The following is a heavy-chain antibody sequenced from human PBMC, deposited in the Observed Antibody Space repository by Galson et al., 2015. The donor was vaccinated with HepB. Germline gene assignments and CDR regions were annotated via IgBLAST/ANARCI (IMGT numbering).Heavy chain of an antibody. CDR3: ARESSGDIGWFDY. Sequence: SVKVSCKSSGGTFSSYAISWVRQAPGQGLEWMGRIIPILGIANYAQKFQGRVTITADKSTSTAYMELSSLRSEDTAVYYCARESSGDIGWFDYWGQGTLVTVSS. V-gene: IGHV1-69*04. CDR2: IIPILGIA. D-gene: IGHD1-26*01. CDR1: GGTFSSYA. J-gene: IGHJ4*02.